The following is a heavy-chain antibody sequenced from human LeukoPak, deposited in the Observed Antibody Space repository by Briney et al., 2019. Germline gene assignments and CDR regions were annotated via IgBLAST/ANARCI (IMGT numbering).Heavy chain of an antibody. CDR1: GGSFSGYY. D-gene: IGHD5-18*01. CDR2: INHSGST. J-gene: IGHJ6*02. Sequence: SETLSLTCAVYGGSFSGYYWSWVRQPPGKGLEWIGEINHSGSTDYNPSLKSRVTISVDTSKNQFSLKLSSVTAADTAVYYCARGLGIVDTAMVYYYGMDVWGQGTTATVSS. V-gene: IGHV4-34*01. CDR3: ARGLGIVDTAMVYYYGMDV.